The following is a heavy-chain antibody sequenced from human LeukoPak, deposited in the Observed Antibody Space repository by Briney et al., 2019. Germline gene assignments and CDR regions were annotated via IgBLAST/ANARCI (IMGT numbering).Heavy chain of an antibody. CDR2: IYYSGST. D-gene: IGHD5-18*01. J-gene: IGHJ6*03. V-gene: IGHV4-59*02. CDR3: ARTTEGGYTYNYFYYYYMDV. Sequence: SEALSLTCTVSGGSVSSYYWSWIRQPPGKGLEWIGYIYYSGSTNYNPSLKSRISISVDTSKNQFSLKLSSVTAADTAVYYCARTTEGGYTYNYFYYYYMDVWGKGTTVTISS. CDR1: GGSVSSYY.